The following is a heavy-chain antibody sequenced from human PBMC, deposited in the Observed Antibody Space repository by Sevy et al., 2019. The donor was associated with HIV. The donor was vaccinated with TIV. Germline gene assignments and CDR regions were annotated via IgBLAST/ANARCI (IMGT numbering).Heavy chain of an antibody. CDR1: GFIFSYYG. V-gene: IGHV3-33*01. CDR3: ARDPHEIMLSGSYYLY. CDR2: IWYDGSNT. J-gene: IGHJ4*02. D-gene: IGHD1-26*01. Sequence: GGSLRLSCAASGFIFSYYGMHWVRQPPGKGLEWVAVIWYDGSNTIYADSVKGRFTISRDNSKNILYLQMNSLRDEDTAVYYCARDPHEIMLSGSYYLYWGQGTRVTVSS.